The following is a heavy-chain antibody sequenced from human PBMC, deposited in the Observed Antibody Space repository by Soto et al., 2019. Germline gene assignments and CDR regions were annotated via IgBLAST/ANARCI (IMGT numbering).Heavy chain of an antibody. D-gene: IGHD3-16*02. V-gene: IGHV4-34*01. J-gene: IGHJ5*02. CDR2: INHSGST. CDR1: GGSFSGYY. Sequence: SETLCLTCAVYGGSFSGYYWSWIRQPPGKGLEWIGEINHSGSTNYNPSLKSQVTISVDTSKNQFSLKLSSVTAADTAVYYCARNGLYDYVWGSYRPLSNWFDPWGQGTLVTVSS. CDR3: ARNGLYDYVWGSYRPLSNWFDP.